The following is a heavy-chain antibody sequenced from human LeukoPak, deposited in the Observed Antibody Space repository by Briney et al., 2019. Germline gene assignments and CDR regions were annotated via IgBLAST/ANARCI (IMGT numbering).Heavy chain of an antibody. V-gene: IGHV1-2*02. CDR2: INPNSGGT. Sequence: GASVKVSCKASGYTFTGYYMNWVRQAPGQGLEWMGWINPNSGGTNHAQKFQGRVTMTRDTSISTAYMGLSSLRSDDTAVYYCARSRTPTIFEGKGGDFDYWGQGTLVTVSS. CDR3: ARSRTPTIFEGKGGDFDY. CDR1: GYTFTGYY. J-gene: IGHJ4*02. D-gene: IGHD3-3*01.